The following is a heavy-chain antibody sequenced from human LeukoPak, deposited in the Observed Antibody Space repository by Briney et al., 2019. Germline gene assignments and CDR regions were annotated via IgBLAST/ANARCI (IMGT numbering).Heavy chain of an antibody. D-gene: IGHD3-22*01. V-gene: IGHV3-43*02. J-gene: IGHJ4*02. CDR2: ISGEGGST. Sequence: PGGSLRLSCAPSGFTLDDYTMHWVRHAPGEGLEWVCHISGEGGSTYYAHSVKGRFTISRENSKKSLYLEMNTLRTEDTALYFCANAVGLYYYNSSGYYYDYWGQGTLVTVSS. CDR3: ANAVGLYYYNSSGYYYDY. CDR1: GFTLDDYT.